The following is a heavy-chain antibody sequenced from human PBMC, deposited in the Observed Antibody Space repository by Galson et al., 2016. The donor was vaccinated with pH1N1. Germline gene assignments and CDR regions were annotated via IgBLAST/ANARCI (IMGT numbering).Heavy chain of an antibody. J-gene: IGHJ6*02. CDR1: GFSLSTFGVR. D-gene: IGHD3-10*01. CDR2: IDWDDEK. Sequence: PALVKPPQTLKLTCTFSGFSLSTFGVRVSWIRQSPGKALEWLARIDWDDEKFYSPSLKTRLTISKDTSKDQVVLTMTNMDPVDTGTYYCARMGVASGGRYYYGRDVWGQGTTVTVSS. CDR3: ARMGVASGGRYYYGRDV. V-gene: IGHV2-70*04.